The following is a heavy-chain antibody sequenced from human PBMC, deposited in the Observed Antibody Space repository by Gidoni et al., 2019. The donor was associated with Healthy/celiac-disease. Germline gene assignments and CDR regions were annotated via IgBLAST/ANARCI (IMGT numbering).Heavy chain of an antibody. V-gene: IGHV1-69*01. Sequence: QVQLVQSGAEVKKPGSSVKVSCKASGGTFSSYAISWVRQAPGQGLEWRGGIIPIFVTANYARKFQGRVTITADESTSTAYMELSSLRSEDTAVYYCARAFFIVGARGAFDIWAKGQWSPSLQ. CDR2: IIPIFVTA. J-gene: IGHJ3*02. CDR1: GGTFSSYA. CDR3: ARAFFIVGARGAFDI. D-gene: IGHD1-26*01.